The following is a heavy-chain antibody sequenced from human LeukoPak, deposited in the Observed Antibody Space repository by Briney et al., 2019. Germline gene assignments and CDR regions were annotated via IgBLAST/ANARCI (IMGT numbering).Heavy chain of an antibody. Sequence: SETLSLTCTVSGGSISSYFWTWIRQPPGKGLEWIGYIYYSGSSNYSPFLKSRVTMSVDSSKNQFSLKLSSVTAADTAVYYCARQGGIAVAGTIDYWGQGTLVTVSS. V-gene: IGHV4-59*08. CDR1: GGSISSYF. D-gene: IGHD6-19*01. CDR2: IYYSGSS. CDR3: ARQGGIAVAGTIDY. J-gene: IGHJ4*02.